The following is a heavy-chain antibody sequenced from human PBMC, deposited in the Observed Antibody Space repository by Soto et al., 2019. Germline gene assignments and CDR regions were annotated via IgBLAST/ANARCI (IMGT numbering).Heavy chain of an antibody. Sequence: GSRRLSCAASGVTVSNNYMSWVRQAPGKGLEWVSVIIVGGSTYYADSVKGRFTISRDNSENTLYLQMNSLRGEDTAVYYCAREDGQLDYSGQGTTVTVSS. D-gene: IGHD4-17*01. CDR1: GVTVSNNY. CDR3: AREDGQLDY. V-gene: IGHV3-53*01. J-gene: IGHJ4*02. CDR2: IIVGGST.